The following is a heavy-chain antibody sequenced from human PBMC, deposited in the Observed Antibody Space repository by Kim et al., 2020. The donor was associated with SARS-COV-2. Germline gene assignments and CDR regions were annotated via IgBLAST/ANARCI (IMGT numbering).Heavy chain of an antibody. CDR1: GDSVSSNSAA. CDR2: TYYRSKWYN. V-gene: IGHV6-1*01. J-gene: IGHJ6*02. CDR3: ARDRLGGAALRLYYYYYGMDV. Sequence: SQTLSLTCAISGDSVSSNSAAWNWIRQSPSRGLEWLGRTYYRSKWYNDYAVSVKSRITINPDTSKNQFSLQLNSVTPEDTAVYYCARDRLGGAALRLYYYYYGMDVWGQGTTVTVSS. D-gene: IGHD3-16*01.